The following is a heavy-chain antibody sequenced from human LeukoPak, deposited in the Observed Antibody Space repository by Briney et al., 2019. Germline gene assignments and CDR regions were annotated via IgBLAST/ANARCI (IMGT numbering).Heavy chain of an antibody. D-gene: IGHD6-25*01. V-gene: IGHV1-46*01. Sequence: ASVTVSCKASGYTFTSYYMHWVRQAPGQGLEWMGIINPSGGSTIYAQKFQGRVTMTRDTSTSTVYMELSSLGSEDTAVYYCARDASSGIDYWGQGTLVTVSS. CDR2: INPSGGST. CDR3: ARDASSGIDY. CDR1: GYTFTSYY. J-gene: IGHJ4*02.